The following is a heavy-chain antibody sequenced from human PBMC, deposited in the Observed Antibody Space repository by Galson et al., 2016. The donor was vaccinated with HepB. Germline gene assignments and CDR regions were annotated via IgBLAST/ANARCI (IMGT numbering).Heavy chain of an antibody. V-gene: IGHV1-8*01. D-gene: IGHD2-15*01. CDR1: GYTFTFFD. CDR3: ARATGYCSGGRCFSDGLDV. Sequence: SVKVSCKASGYTFTFFDINWVRQASGQGLEWMGWMNPKSGNTGYGQNFQGRVTMTRDTSKNTAYMELSSLRSDDTAVYYCARATGYCSGGRCFSDGLDVWGQGTTVTVSS. CDR2: MNPKSGNT. J-gene: IGHJ6*02.